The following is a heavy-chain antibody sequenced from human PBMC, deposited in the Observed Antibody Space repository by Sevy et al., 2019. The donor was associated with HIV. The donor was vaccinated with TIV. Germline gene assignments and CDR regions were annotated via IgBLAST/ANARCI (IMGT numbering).Heavy chain of an antibody. CDR2: ISGSGGST. CDR3: AIDIVVVVAATLKH. CDR1: GFTFSSYA. D-gene: IGHD2-15*01. J-gene: IGHJ1*01. Sequence: GGSLRISCAASGFTFSSYAMSWVRQAPGKGLEWVSAISGSGGSTYYADSVKGRFTISRDNSKNTLYLQMNSLRAEDTDVYYCAIDIVVVVAATLKHWGQGTLVTVSS. V-gene: IGHV3-23*01.